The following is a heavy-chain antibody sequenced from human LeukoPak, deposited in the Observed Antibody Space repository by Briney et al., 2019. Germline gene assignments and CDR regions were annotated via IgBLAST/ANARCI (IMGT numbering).Heavy chain of an antibody. CDR1: GFSLRTRGGG. Sequence: SGPTLVNPPQTLTLTCTFSGFSLRTRGGGVGWRRQPPGKAVEWLALMSWNDDKRYSPSLKSRLTITKDTSQNQVVLTITDMAPVDTATYYCAHRRYSSGDDIWGQGTMVTVSS. CDR2: MSWNDDK. V-gene: IGHV2-5*01. J-gene: IGHJ3*02. D-gene: IGHD6-19*01. CDR3: AHRRYSSGDDI.